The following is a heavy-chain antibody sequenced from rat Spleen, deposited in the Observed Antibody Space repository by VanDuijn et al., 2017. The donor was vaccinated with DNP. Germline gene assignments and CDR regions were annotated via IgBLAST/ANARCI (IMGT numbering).Heavy chain of an antibody. CDR2: ITTGGSGT. D-gene: IGHD1-11*01. CDR1: GFTFSSFP. Sequence: EVQLVESGGGLVQPGRSMKLSCAASGFTFSSFPMAWVRQAPTKGLEWVASITTGGSGTFYPDSVKGRFTVSRDNAKSTLYLQMDSLRSEDTATYYCARHSLNYGGPYAMDAWGQGTSVTVSS. J-gene: IGHJ4*01. CDR3: ARHSLNYGGPYAMDA. V-gene: IGHV5-46*01.